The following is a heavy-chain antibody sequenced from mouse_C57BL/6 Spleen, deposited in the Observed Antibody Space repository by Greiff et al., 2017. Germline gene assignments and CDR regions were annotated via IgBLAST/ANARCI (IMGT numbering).Heavy chain of an antibody. Sequence: VQLQQSGPGLVQPSQRLSITCTVSGFSLTSYGVHWVRQSPGKGLEWLGVIWSGGSTDYNAAFISRLSISKDNSKSQVFFKMNSLQADDTAIYYCARRNYDYGLYAMDYWGQGTSVTVSS. CDR3: ARRNYDYGLYAMDY. J-gene: IGHJ4*01. CDR1: GFSLTSYG. V-gene: IGHV2-2*01. D-gene: IGHD2-4*01. CDR2: IWSGGST.